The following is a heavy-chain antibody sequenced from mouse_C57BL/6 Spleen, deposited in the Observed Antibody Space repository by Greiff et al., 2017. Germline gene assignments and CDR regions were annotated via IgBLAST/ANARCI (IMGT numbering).Heavy chain of an antibody. V-gene: IGHV2-2*01. D-gene: IGHD2-2*01. CDR2: IWSGGST. J-gene: IGHJ3*01. CDR1: GFSLTSYG. Sequence: QVQLQQSGPGLVQPSQSLSITCTVSGFSLTSYGVHWVRQSPGKGLEWLGVIWSGGSTDYNAAFISRLSIRQDNSKSQVFFKMNSLQADDTAIYYCARNWGLPTGAYWGQGTLVTVSA. CDR3: ARNWGLPTGAY.